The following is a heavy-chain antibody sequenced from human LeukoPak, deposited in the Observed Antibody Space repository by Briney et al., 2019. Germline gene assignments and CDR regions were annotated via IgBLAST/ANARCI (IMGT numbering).Heavy chain of an antibody. CDR1: GFTFSSYA. J-gene: IGHJ6*02. D-gene: IGHD5-18*01. CDR2: ISSSSSYI. V-gene: IGHV3-21*01. Sequence: KTGGSLRLSCAASGFTFSSYAMSWVRQAPGKGLEWVSSISSSSSYIYYADSVKGRFTISRDNAKNSLYLQMNSLRAEDTAMYYCARESGYSYEDGPYYYGMDVWGQGTTVTVSS. CDR3: ARESGYSYEDGPYYYGMDV.